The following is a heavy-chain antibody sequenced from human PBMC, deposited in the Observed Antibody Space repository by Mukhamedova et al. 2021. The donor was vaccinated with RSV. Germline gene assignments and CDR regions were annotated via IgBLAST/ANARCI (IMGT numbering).Heavy chain of an antibody. J-gene: IGHJ4*02. V-gene: IGHV3-23*05. CDR3: ARGYYDASGFY. Sequence: TYYADSVKGRFTISRDNSRSTAYLHMSSLRDEDTGIYYCARGYYDASGFYWGQGALVTVSS. D-gene: IGHD3-22*01. CDR2: T.